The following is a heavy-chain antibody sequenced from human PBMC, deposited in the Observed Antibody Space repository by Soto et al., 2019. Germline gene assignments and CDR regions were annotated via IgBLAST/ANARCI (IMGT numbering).Heavy chain of an antibody. V-gene: IGHV3-33*01. D-gene: IGHD4-4*01. J-gene: IGHJ6*02. Sequence: PEGSLRLSNVGCGFIFSHYAMHWVRQAPGKGLEWVTVIWSDRTNKYYAESVKGRFFISSDNSKSTLYLHMNSLRAEDTAIYYCARETIAVRRLHCDFFGLDGWGQGNT. CDR1: GFIFSHYA. CDR2: IWSDRTNK. CDR3: ARETIAVRRLHCDFFGLDG.